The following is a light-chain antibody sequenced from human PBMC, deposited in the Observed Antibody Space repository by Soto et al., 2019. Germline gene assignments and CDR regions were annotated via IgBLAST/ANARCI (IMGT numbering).Light chain of an antibody. V-gene: IGLV2-14*01. CDR3: SSYTSSSTLVV. CDR2: DVI. CDR1: SSDVGGYNF. J-gene: IGLJ2*01. Sequence: QSALTQPASVSGSPGQSITISCTGTSSDVGGYNFVSWYQQHPGKAPKLMIYDVINRPSGVSNRFSGSKSGNTASLTISGLQVEDEDDYYCSSYTSSSTLVVFGGGTKLTVL.